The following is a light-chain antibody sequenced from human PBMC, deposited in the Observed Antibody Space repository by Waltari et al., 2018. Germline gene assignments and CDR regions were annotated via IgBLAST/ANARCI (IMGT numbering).Light chain of an antibody. Sequence: SYDLTQSPSVSVSLGQAAPISCAGDKLTFKYVSWYRQRPGQSPELLIFQDIKRPSGVPGRFSGSNSGHTATLTSSGPQSLDEADYYCQAWDRRSVVFGGGTKLIVL. CDR1: KLTFKY. CDR3: QAWDRRSVV. V-gene: IGLV3-1*01. J-gene: IGLJ2*01. CDR2: QDI.